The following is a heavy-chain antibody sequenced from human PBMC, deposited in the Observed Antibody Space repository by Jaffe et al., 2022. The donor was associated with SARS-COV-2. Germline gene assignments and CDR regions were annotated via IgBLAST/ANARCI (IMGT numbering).Heavy chain of an antibody. CDR1: GFTFSSYS. J-gene: IGHJ4*02. Sequence: EVQLVESGGGLVKPGGSLRLSCAASGFTFSSYSMNWVRQAPGKGLEWVSSISSSSSYIYYADSVKGRFTISRDNAKNSLYLQMNSLRAEDTAVYYCARDYFYYDSSAFFDYWGQGTLVTVSS. D-gene: IGHD3-22*01. V-gene: IGHV3-21*01. CDR2: ISSSSSYI. CDR3: ARDYFYYDSSAFFDY.